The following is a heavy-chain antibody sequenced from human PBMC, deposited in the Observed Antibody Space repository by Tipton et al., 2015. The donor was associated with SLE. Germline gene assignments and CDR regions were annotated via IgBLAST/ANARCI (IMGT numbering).Heavy chain of an antibody. V-gene: IGHV3-53*05. D-gene: IGHD3-3*01. Sequence: SLRLSCAASGFAVSTNYMTWVRQAPGEGLEWVSLIYSGGSTSYADSVKGRFTISRDNSKNTLYLQMNSLRAEDTAVYYCVRSSWYDFWSGYYSERYFDLWGRGTLVTVSS. CDR2: IYSGGST. CDR1: GFAVSTNY. J-gene: IGHJ2*01. CDR3: VRSSWYDFWSGYYSERYFDL.